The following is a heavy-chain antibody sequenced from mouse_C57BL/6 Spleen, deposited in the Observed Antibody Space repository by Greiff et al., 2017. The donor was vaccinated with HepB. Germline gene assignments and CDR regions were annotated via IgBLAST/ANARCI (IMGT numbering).Heavy chain of an antibody. CDR3: AKRGLNGNWFAY. J-gene: IGHJ3*01. CDR2: IWRGGST. CDR1: GFSLTSYG. Sequence: VHLVESGPGLVQPSQSLSITCTVSGFSLTSYGVHWVRQSPGKGLEWLGVIWRGGSTDYNAAFMSRLSITKDNSKSQVFFKMNSLQADDTAIYYCAKRGLNGNWFAYWGQGTLVTVSA. V-gene: IGHV2-5*01. D-gene: IGHD2-1*01.